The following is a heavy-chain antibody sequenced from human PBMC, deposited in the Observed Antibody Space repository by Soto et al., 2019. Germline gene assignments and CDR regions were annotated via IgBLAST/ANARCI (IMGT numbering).Heavy chain of an antibody. J-gene: IGHJ4*02. Sequence: QLQLQESGPGLVKPSETLSLTCTVSGGSISSSSYYWGWIRQPPGKGLEWIGSIYYSGSTYYNPSLKSGLTISADTSKNQFSLKLSSVTAADTAVYYCASIYCSGGSCYGPFDYWGQGTLVTVSS. D-gene: IGHD2-15*01. CDR3: ASIYCSGGSCYGPFDY. V-gene: IGHV4-39*01. CDR2: IYYSGST. CDR1: GGSISSSSYY.